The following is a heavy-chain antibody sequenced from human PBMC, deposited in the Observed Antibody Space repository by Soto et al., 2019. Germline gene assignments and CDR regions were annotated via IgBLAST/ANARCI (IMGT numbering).Heavy chain of an antibody. V-gene: IGHV1-46*01. CDR2: INPSGGST. CDR1: GYTFTSDY. Sequence: SVKVSWKASGYTFTSDYIHWVRQAPGQGLEWMGIINPSGGSTSYAQKFQGRVTMTRDTSTSTVYMERSSLSSWDTAVYYCVSHSPFIQSLVLGPYYFSVMDFWVHGPTVPVS. D-gene: IGHD6-19*01. J-gene: IGHJ6*02. CDR3: VSHSPFIQSLVLGPYYFSVMDF.